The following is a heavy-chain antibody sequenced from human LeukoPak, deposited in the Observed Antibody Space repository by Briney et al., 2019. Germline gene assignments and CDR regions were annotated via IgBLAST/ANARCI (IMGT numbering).Heavy chain of an antibody. V-gene: IGHV3-74*01. CDR1: GFSFSNYW. Sequence: PGGSLRLSXAASGFSFSNYWMHWVRQAPGKGLVWVTRMNSDGSATYYAHSVQGRFTISRDNAKNTLYLQMNSLRAEDTAMYFCAKGPNYFDSWGQGTLVTVSS. CDR3: AKGPNYFDS. CDR2: MNSDGSAT. J-gene: IGHJ4*02.